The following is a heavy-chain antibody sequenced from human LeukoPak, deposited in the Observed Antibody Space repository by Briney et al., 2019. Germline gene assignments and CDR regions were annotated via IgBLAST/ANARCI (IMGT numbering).Heavy chain of an antibody. D-gene: IGHD2-15*01. V-gene: IGHV4-39*01. CDR1: GGSISRTSYY. CDR2: IYYSGTT. CDR3: VPEYCSGGSCYFSGD. J-gene: IGHJ4*02. Sequence: SETLSLTCTVSGGSISRTSYYWGWIRQPPGKGLEWIGSIYYSGTTYYNPSLKSRVTISVDTSKNQFSLKLSSVTAADTAVYYCVPEYCSGGSCYFSGDWGQGTLVTVSS.